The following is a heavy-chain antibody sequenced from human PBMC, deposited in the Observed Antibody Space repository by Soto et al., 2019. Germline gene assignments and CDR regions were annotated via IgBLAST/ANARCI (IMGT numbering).Heavy chain of an antibody. CDR3: ARQVSSAWPPYYYDMDV. Sequence: SETLSLTCTVSGGSISSYYWSWIRQPPGKGLEWIGHIHYSESTNYNPSLKSRVTISVDTSKNQVSLKLSSVTAADTAMYFCARQVSSAWPPYYYDMDVWGQGTTVTVSS. CDR2: IHYSEST. J-gene: IGHJ6*02. CDR1: GGSISSYY. D-gene: IGHD6-25*01. V-gene: IGHV4-59*08.